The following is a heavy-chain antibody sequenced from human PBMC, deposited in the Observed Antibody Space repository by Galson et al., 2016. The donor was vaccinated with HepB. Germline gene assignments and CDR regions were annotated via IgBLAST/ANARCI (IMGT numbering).Heavy chain of an antibody. J-gene: IGHJ5*02. CDR3: ASYDYHWGSFGL. D-gene: IGHD3-16*01. CDR2: IYPGDSDT. Sequence: QSGAEVTKPGESLKISCKASTSVFSTHWIAWVRQKPGQGLECVGIIYPGDSDTKYRPSFLGRVTISADTSNNTAYLQWGSLKASDTGTYYCASYDYHWGSFGLWGQGTLVIVSS. CDR1: TSVFSTHW. V-gene: IGHV5-51*01.